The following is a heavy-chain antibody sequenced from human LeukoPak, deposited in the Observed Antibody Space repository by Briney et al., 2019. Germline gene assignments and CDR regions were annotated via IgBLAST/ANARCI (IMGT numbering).Heavy chain of an antibody. D-gene: IGHD1-1*01. Sequence: ASVKVSCKASGYTFTDYYIHWVRQAPGQGLEWMGWINPNSGATNSAQKFKGRVTMTRDTSITTAHMALSRLRSDDTAVYYCAKDFSVWTYYAMDVWGQGTTVTVSS. J-gene: IGHJ6*02. CDR2: INPNSGAT. CDR3: AKDFSVWTYYAMDV. V-gene: IGHV1-2*02. CDR1: GYTFTDYY.